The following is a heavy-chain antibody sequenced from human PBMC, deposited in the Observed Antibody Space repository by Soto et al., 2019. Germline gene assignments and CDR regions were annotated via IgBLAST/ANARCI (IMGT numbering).Heavy chain of an antibody. J-gene: IGHJ3*02. CDR3: SGDQGSSRPEAPFDI. CDR2: IYHSGST. D-gene: IGHD6-13*01. V-gene: IGHV4-4*02. CDR1: GGSISSSNW. Sequence: PSETLSLTCAVSGGSISSSNWWSWVRQPPGKGLEWIGEIYHSGSTNYNPSLKSRVTISVDKSKNQFSLKLSPVTAADTAVYYWSGDQGSSRPEAPFDIWGKGTMVTVS.